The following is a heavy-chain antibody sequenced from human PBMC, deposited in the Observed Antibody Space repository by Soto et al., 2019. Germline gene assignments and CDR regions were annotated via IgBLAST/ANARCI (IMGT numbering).Heavy chain of an antibody. V-gene: IGHV4-30-4*01. D-gene: IGHD3-22*01. Sequence: SETLSLTCTVSGGSISSGDYYWSWIRQPPGKGLEWIGYIYYSGSTYYNPSLKSRVTISVDTSKNQFSLKLSPVTPADTAVYYCATPPPMHISGFYDYWGQGTLVTVPS. CDR3: ATPPPMHISGFYDY. CDR2: IYYSGST. CDR1: GGSISSGDYY. J-gene: IGHJ4*02.